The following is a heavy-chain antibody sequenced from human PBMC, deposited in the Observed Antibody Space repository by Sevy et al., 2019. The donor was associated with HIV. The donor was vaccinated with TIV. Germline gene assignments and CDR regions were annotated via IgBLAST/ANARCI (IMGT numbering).Heavy chain of an antibody. Sequence: GGSLRLSCAASGFTFSDYAMHWVRHTQGKGLEWVAVISYDGINKNYADSVKGRFTLSRDNSKNTLSLQMNSPRTEDTAVYYCARDRSNRWINYYFDYWGQGTLVTVSS. D-gene: IGHD2-2*03. CDR3: ARDRSNRWINYYFDY. CDR1: GFTFSDYA. J-gene: IGHJ4*02. V-gene: IGHV3-30-3*01. CDR2: ISYDGINK.